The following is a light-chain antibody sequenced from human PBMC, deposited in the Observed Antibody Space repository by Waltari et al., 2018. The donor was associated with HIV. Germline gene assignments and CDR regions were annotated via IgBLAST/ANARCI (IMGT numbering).Light chain of an antibody. CDR3: SSYAASGSVI. CDR1: TINYAS. CDR2: EGT. J-gene: IGLJ2*01. Sequence: QSALTQPASVSGSPGQSVTISCTAPTINYASVSWYQQHPAKAPKLIIFEGTYRPSGISNRFSASKSGNTASLTIAGLQTEDEAHYYCSSYAASGSVIFGGGTNLTVL. V-gene: IGLV2-14*03.